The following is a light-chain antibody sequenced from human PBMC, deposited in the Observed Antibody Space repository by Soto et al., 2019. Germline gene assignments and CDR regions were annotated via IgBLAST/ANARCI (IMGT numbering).Light chain of an antibody. CDR1: QSVGYL. J-gene: IGKJ5*01. Sequence: EVVLTQSPATLSLSPGDRATLSCRASQSVGYLLSWYQQKPGQSPRLLIFNTSNRASGIPARFSGSGSGTDFSLTISSLEPEDFAIYYCQQCSDWPPLTFRQGTRLEIK. CDR3: QQCSDWPPLT. V-gene: IGKV3-11*01. CDR2: NTS.